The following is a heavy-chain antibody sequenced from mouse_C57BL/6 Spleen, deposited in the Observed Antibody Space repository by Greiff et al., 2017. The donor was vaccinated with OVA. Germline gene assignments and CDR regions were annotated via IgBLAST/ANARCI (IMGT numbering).Heavy chain of an antibody. CDR3: AREGGNYLAWFAY. Sequence: VQLQQSGAELVKPGASVKISCKASGYAFSSYWMNWVKQRPGTGLEWIGQIYPGDGDTNYNGKFKGKATLTADKSSSTAYMQLSSLTSEDSAVYFCAREGGNYLAWFAYWGQGTLVTVSA. CDR1: GYAFSSYW. D-gene: IGHD2-1*01. CDR2: IYPGDGDT. V-gene: IGHV1-80*01. J-gene: IGHJ3*01.